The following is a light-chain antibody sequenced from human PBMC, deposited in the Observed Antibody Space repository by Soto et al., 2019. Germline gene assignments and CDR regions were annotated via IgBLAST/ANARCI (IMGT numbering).Light chain of an antibody. CDR2: GAS. CDR3: QQYNNWPPLT. CDR1: QSVSSD. J-gene: IGKJ4*01. V-gene: IGKV3D-15*01. Sequence: EVVMTQSPVTLSVSPGERATLSCRASQSVSSDLAWYQQKPGQAPRLLIYGASTRATGIPGRFSGSGSGTEFTITISSLQSEDFAVYYCQQYNNWPPLTFGGGTKVEIK.